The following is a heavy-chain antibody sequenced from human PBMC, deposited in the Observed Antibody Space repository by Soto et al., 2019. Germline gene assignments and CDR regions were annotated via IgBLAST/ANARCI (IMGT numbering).Heavy chain of an antibody. CDR3: ARGAYCSGGSCYWWFDP. CDR1: GDSVSSNSAA. CDR2: TYYRSKWYN. V-gene: IGHV6-1*01. Sequence: SQTLSLTCAISGDSVSSNSAAWNWIRQSPSRGLEWLGRTYYRSKWYNDYAVSVKSRITINPDTSKNQFSLQLDSVTPEDTAVYYCARGAYCSGGSCYWWFDPWGQGTLVTVSS. J-gene: IGHJ5*02. D-gene: IGHD2-15*01.